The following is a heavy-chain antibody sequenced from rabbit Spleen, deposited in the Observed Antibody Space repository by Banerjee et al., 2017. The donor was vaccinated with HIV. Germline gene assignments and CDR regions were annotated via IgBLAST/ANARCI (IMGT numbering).Heavy chain of an antibody. CDR1: GIDFSSYHW. V-gene: IGHV1S45*01. J-gene: IGHJ3*01. CDR3: ARDLAGVIGWNFGW. Sequence: LEESGGGLVKPGGTLTLTCTASGIDFSSYHWICWVRQAPGKRPEWIACIDTGDGDTYCANWAKGRFTISKTSSTTVTLQMTSLTAADTATYFCARDLAGVIGWNFGWWGQGTLVTVS. D-gene: IGHD4-1*01. CDR2: IDTGDGDT.